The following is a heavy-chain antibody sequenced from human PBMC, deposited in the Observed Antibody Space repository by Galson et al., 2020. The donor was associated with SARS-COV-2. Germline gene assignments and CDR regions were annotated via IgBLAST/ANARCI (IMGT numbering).Heavy chain of an antibody. D-gene: IGHD2-2*02. CDR3: TRVPPYTSSLWDVFGI. CDR2: IRGKGYKHET. V-gene: IGHV3-73*01. Sequence: GGSLRLSCAASGFTFSDSAMHWVRQASGRGLEWVGRIRGKGYKHETAYAASVKGRFTISRDDSENTAYLQMNSLKTEDTARYYCTRVPPYTSSLWDVFGIWGQGTLVTVFS. CDR1: GFTFSDSA. J-gene: IGHJ3*02.